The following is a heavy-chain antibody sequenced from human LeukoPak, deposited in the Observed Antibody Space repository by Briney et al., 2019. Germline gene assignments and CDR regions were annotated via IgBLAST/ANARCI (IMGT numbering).Heavy chain of an antibody. V-gene: IGHV1-46*01. J-gene: IGHJ6*04. CDR1: GYTFTSYY. CDR2: INPSGGST. Sequence: ASVKVSCKASGYTFTSYYIHWVRQAPGQGLEWMGIINPSGGSTSYAQKFPGRVTMTRDTSTSTVYMELSSLRSEDTAVYYCTKGARAHYADVWGKGTTVTVSS. D-gene: IGHD2-2*01. CDR3: TKGARAHYADV.